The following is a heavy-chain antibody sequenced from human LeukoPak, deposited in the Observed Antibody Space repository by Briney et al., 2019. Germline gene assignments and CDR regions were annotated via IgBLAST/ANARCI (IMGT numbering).Heavy chain of an antibody. V-gene: IGHV3-30-3*01. D-gene: IGHD5-18*01. Sequence: GSLRLSCAASGFTFSSYAMHWVRQAPGKGLEWVAVISYDGSNKYYADSVKGRFTISRDNSKNTLYLQMNSLRAEDTAVYYCAKALKRGYSYGLDYWGQGTLVTVSS. J-gene: IGHJ4*02. CDR2: ISYDGSNK. CDR3: AKALKRGYSYGLDY. CDR1: GFTFSSYA.